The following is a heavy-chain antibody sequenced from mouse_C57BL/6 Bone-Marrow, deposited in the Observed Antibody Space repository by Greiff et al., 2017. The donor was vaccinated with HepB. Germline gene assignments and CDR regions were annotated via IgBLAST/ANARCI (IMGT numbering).Heavy chain of an antibody. V-gene: IGHV7-3*01. CDR3: ARYPYGSGYGYYAMDY. CDR1: GFTFTDYY. Sequence: EVQLVESGGGLVQPGGSLSLSCAASGFTFTDYYMSWVRQPPGKALEWLGFIRNKANGYTTEYSAPVKGQFTISRDNFQSILYLQMNALRAEDSATYYCARYPYGSGYGYYAMDYWGQGTSVTVSS. CDR2: IRNKANGYTT. J-gene: IGHJ4*01. D-gene: IGHD1-1*01.